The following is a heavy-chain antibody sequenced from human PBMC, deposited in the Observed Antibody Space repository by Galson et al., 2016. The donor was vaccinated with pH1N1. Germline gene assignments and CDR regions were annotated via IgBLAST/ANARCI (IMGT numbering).Heavy chain of an antibody. J-gene: IGHJ3*02. D-gene: IGHD1-26*01. Sequence: CAISGDSVSSIDAAWNWIRQSPSGGLEWLGRTYYRSRWIYDYAGSVSGRITINPDTSKNQFSLQLSSVTPEGTAVYYCAREGVTESGRWENAFAIWGQGTMVTVS. CDR1: GDSVSSIDAA. CDR2: TYYRSRWIY. V-gene: IGHV6-1*01. CDR3: AREGVTESGRWENAFAI.